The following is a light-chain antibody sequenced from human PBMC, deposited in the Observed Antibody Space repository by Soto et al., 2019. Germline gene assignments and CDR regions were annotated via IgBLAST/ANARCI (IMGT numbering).Light chain of an antibody. Sequence: QSALTQPASVSGSPGQSITISCTGTSSDVGGYNYVSWYQHHPGKAPKLMIFDVSNRPSGVSNRFSGSKSGNTASLTISGLQAEDEADYYCSSYTAGSTKVFGTGTKLTAL. V-gene: IGLV2-14*03. CDR2: DVS. J-gene: IGLJ1*01. CDR3: SSYTAGSTKV. CDR1: SSDVGGYNY.